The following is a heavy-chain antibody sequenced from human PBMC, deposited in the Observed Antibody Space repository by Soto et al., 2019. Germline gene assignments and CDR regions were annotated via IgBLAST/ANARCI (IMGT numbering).Heavy chain of an antibody. V-gene: IGHV3-30-3*01. J-gene: IGHJ5*02. CDR3: ASWFDP. CDR2: ISYDGSNK. CDR1: GFTFSSYA. Sequence: QVQLVASGGGVVQPGRSLRLSCAASGFTFSSYAMHWVRQAPGKGLEWVAVISYDGSNKYYADSVKGRFTISRDNSKNTLYLQMNSLRAEDTAVYYCASWFDPWGQGTLVTVSS.